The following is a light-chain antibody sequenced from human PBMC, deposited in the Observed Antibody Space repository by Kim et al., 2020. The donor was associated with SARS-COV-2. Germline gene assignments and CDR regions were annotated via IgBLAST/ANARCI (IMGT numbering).Light chain of an antibody. J-gene: IGLJ2*01. Sequence: SYELTQPPSVSVSPGQTASIACCGDKLEKKYIAWYQQRPGQSPVLVIYQDNLRPSGIPERFSGSNSGNTATLAIRGTQSVDEASYYSQAWDNNTAIFGGGTQLTVL. V-gene: IGLV3-1*01. CDR2: QDN. CDR3: QAWDNNTAI. CDR1: KLEKKY.